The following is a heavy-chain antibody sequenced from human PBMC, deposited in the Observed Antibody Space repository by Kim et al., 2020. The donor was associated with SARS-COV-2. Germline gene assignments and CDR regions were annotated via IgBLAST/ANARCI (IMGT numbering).Heavy chain of an antibody. CDR1: GGSFSGYY. V-gene: IGHV4-34*01. CDR3: ARGLHSSSWRPNFDY. CDR2: INHSGST. Sequence: SETLSLTCAVYGGSFSGYYWSWIRQPPGKGLEWIGEINHSGSTNYNPSLKSRVTISVDTSKNQFSLKLSSVTAADTAVYYCARGLHSSSWRPNFDYWGQG. D-gene: IGHD6-13*01. J-gene: IGHJ4*02.